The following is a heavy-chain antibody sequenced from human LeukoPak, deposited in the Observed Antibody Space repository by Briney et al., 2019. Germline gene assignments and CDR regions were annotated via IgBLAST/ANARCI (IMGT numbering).Heavy chain of an antibody. CDR1: GGSFSGYY. V-gene: IGHV4-34*01. CDR3: ARGCVFDY. Sequence: SETLSLTCAVYGGSFSGYYWGWIPQPPGKGLEWIGEPHHSGSTNYNPSLKSRVTISVDTSKNQFSLKLSSVTAADTAVYYCARGCVFDYWGQGTLVTVSS. J-gene: IGHJ4*02. CDR2: PHHSGST.